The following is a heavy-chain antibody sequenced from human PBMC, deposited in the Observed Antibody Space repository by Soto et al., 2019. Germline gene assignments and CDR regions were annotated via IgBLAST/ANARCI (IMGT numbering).Heavy chain of an antibody. CDR1: GFTFSSYS. V-gene: IGHV3-21*01. Sequence: GGSLRLSCAASGFTFSSYSMNWVRQAPGKGLEWVSSISSSSSYIYYADSVKGRFTISRDNAKNSLYLQMNSLRAADTAVYYCARRVIVATMMDVDYWGQGTLVTVS. D-gene: IGHD5-12*01. CDR2: ISSSSSYI. CDR3: ARRVIVATMMDVDY. J-gene: IGHJ4*02.